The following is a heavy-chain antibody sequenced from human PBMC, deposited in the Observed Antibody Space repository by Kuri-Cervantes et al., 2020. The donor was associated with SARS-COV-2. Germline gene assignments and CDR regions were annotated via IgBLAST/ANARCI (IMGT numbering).Heavy chain of an antibody. CDR2: IYYSGST. CDR1: GGSISSSSYY. V-gene: IGHV4-39*01. J-gene: IGHJ4*02. CDR3: ARSGEDYPFDY. D-gene: IGHD3-10*01. Sequence: GSLRLSCTVSGGSISSSSYYWGWIRQPPGKGLEWIGSIYYSGSTYYNPSLKSRVTISVDTSKNQFSLKLSSVTAADTAVYYCARSGEDYPFDYWGQGTLVTVSS.